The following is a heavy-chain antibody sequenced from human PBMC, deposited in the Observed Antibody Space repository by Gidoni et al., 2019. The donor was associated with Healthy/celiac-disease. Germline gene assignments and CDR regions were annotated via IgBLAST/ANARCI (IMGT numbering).Heavy chain of an antibody. CDR3: AKDGPGYCSSTSCYRRYYYYGMDV. J-gene: IGHJ6*02. D-gene: IGHD2-2*01. V-gene: IGHV3-23*01. Sequence: EVQLLESGGGLVQPGGSLRLSCAAAGFTFSSYAMSWVRQAPGKGLGWVAAISGSGGSTYYADSMNGRFTISRDNSTNTLYLQMNGLRAEDTAVYYCAKDGPGYCSSTSCYRRYYYYGMDVWGQGTTVTVSS. CDR2: ISGSGGST. CDR1: GFTFSSYA.